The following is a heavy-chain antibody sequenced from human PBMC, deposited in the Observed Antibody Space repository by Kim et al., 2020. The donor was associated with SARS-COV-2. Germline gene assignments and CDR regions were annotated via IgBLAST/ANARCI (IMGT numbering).Heavy chain of an antibody. D-gene: IGHD3-22*01. J-gene: IGHJ4*02. V-gene: IGHV3-53*01. CDR1: GFTVSSNY. CDR3: ARDSSGYPNYFDY. CDR2: IYSGGST. Sequence: GGSLRLSCAASGFTVSSNYMSWVRQAPGKGLGWVSVIYSGGSTYYADSVKGRFTISRDNSKNTLYLQMNSLRAEDTAVYYCARDSSGYPNYFDYWGQGTLVTVSS.